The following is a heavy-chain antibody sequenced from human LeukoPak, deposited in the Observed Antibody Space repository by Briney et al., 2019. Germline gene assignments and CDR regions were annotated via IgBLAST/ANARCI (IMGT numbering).Heavy chain of an antibody. Sequence: GESMRLSCAASGFSFSGSAIHWVRQASGRGLEWVGRIISNTNNYGTTYAESVKGRFTISRDESKNPAYLQMNSLKTEDTAVYYCTRQATTTFNPWGQGTLVTVSS. CDR2: IISNTNNYGT. CDR3: TRQATTTFNP. D-gene: IGHD1-1*01. CDR1: GFSFSGSA. V-gene: IGHV3-73*01. J-gene: IGHJ5*02.